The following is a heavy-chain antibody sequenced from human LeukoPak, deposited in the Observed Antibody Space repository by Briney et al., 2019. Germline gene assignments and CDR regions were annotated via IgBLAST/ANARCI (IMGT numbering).Heavy chain of an antibody. J-gene: IGHJ5*02. CDR1: GFSLSTSGVG. D-gene: IGHD6-13*01. CDR3: AHSRIAAATEEHWFDP. V-gene: IGHV2-5*02. Sequence: SGPTLVKPTQTLTLTCTFSGFSLSTSGVGVGWIRQPPGKALEWLALIYWDDDKRYSPSLKSRLTITKDTSKNQEVLTMTNMDPVDTATYYCAHSRIAAATEEHWFDPWGQGTLVTVSS. CDR2: IYWDDDK.